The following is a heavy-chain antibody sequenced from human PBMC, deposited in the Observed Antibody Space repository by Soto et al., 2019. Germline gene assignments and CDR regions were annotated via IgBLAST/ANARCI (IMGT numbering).Heavy chain of an antibody. CDR2: ISGYNGDT. J-gene: IGHJ6*02. CDR3: ARDKPQQIVGYNYYYGLDV. Sequence: GASVKVSCKASGYTFTSNGISWVRQAPGQGLEWMGWISGYNGDTDYAQKFQGRVTMTTDTSTSTAYMEVRSLRPDDTAVYYCARDKPQQIVGYNYYYGLDVWGQGTTVTAP. CDR1: GYTFTSNG. V-gene: IGHV1-18*04. D-gene: IGHD6-6*01.